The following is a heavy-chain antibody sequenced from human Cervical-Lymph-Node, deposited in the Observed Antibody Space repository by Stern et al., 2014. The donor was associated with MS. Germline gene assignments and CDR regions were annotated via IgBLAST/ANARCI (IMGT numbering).Heavy chain of an antibody. J-gene: IGHJ1*01. Sequence: QVQLQESGPGLVKPSQTLSLTCTVSGGSISSGGYYWSWIRQHPGKGLEWIGYIYYSGSTYYNPALKSRVIISVDTSKNQFSLKLSSVTAADTAVYYCARSQVVNLLQHWGQGTLVTVSS. CDR3: ARSQVVNLLQH. D-gene: IGHD4-23*01. CDR2: IYYSGST. V-gene: IGHV4-31*03. CDR1: GGSISSGGYY.